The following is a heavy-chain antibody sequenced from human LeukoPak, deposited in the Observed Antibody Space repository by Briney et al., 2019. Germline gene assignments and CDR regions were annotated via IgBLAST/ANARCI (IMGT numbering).Heavy chain of an antibody. CDR1: GFTFSSYS. Sequence: GGSLRLSCAASGFTFSSYSMNWVRQAPGKGPEWVSSISSSSSYIYYADSVKGRFTISRDNAKNSLYLQMNSLRAEDTAVYYCARDYGSGPSFDYWGQGTLVTVSS. CDR3: ARDYGSGPSFDY. CDR2: ISSSSSYI. V-gene: IGHV3-21*01. J-gene: IGHJ4*02. D-gene: IGHD3-10*01.